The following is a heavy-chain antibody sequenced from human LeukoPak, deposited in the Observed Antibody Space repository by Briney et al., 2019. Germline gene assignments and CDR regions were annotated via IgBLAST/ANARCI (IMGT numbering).Heavy chain of an antibody. CDR3: TTGPDYYDVWGSYRPKAFDY. D-gene: IGHD3-16*02. J-gene: IGHJ4*02. CDR1: GFTFGDYA. V-gene: IGHV3-49*03. CDR2: IRSKAYGGTT. Sequence: PGGSLRLSCTASGFTFGDYAMSWFRQAPGKGLEWVDFIRSKAYGGTTEYAASVKGRFTISRDDSKSIAYLQMNSLKTEDTAVYYCTTGPDYYDVWGSYRPKAFDYWGQGTLVTVSS.